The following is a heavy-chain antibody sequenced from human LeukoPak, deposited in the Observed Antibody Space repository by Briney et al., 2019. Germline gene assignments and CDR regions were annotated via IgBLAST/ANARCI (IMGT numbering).Heavy chain of an antibody. J-gene: IGHJ3*02. V-gene: IGHV1-3*01. CDR3: ARAGYYDSSGYYPFDAFDI. Sequence: GVSVKVSCKASGYTFTSYAMHWVRQAPGQRLEWTGWINAGNGNTKYSQKFQGRVTITRDTSASTAYMELSSLRSEDTAVYHCARAGYYDSSGYYPFDAFDIWGQGTMVTVSS. CDR2: INAGNGNT. D-gene: IGHD3-22*01. CDR1: GYTFTSYA.